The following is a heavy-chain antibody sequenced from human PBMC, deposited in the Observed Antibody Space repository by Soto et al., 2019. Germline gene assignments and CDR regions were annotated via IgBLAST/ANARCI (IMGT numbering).Heavy chain of an antibody. D-gene: IGHD6-19*01. CDR2: ISYDGSNK. V-gene: IGHV3-30*18. CDR1: GFTFSSYG. CDR3: AKDQMSEQWLVVSYYYYGMDV. Sequence: GGSLRLSCAASGFTFSSYGMHWVRQAPGKGLEWVAVISYDGSNKYYADSVKGRFTISRDNSKNTLYLQMNSLRAEDTAVYYCAKDQMSEQWLVVSYYYYGMDVWCQGTTVTVSS. J-gene: IGHJ6*02.